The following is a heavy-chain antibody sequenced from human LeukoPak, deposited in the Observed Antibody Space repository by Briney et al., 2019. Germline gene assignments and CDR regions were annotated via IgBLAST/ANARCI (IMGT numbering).Heavy chain of an antibody. Sequence: ASVKLSCKASGYTFTSYGISWVRQAPGQGLEWMGWISAYNGNTNYAQKLQGRVNMTTDTSTSTAYMELRSLRSDDTAVYYCARNYDILTGQYYFDYWGQGSLVTVSS. V-gene: IGHV1-18*01. CDR3: ARNYDILTGQYYFDY. J-gene: IGHJ4*02. CDR1: GYTFTSYG. CDR2: ISAYNGNT. D-gene: IGHD3-9*01.